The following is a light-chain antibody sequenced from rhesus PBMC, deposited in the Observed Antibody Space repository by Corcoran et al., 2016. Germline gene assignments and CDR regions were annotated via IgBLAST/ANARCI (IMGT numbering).Light chain of an antibody. CDR2: KAS. CDR3: LQYSSSPWT. CDR1: QGISSW. Sequence: DIQMTQSPSSLSASVGDTVTITCQASQGISSWLAWYQQKPGKAPKLLSYKASSLQSGAPSRLSGSGSGTDFTLTISSLQPDDFATYYCLQYSSSPWTFGQGTKVEIK. J-gene: IGKJ1*01. V-gene: IGKV1-22*01.